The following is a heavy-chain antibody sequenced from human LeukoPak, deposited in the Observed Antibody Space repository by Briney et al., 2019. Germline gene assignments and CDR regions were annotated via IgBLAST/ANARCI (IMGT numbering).Heavy chain of an antibody. D-gene: IGHD1-26*01. J-gene: IGHJ4*02. CDR3: ARAWEVIYSGFDY. Sequence: GRSLRLSCAASGFTFSSYAMHWVRQAPGKGLEWVAVISYDGSNKYYADSVKGRFTISRDNSKNTLYQQMNSLRAEDTAVYYCARAWEVIYSGFDYWGQGTLVTVSS. CDR1: GFTFSSYA. CDR2: ISYDGSNK. V-gene: IGHV3-30-3*01.